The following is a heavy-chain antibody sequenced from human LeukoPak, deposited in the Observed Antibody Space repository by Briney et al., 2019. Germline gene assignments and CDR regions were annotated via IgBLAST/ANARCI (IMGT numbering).Heavy chain of an antibody. CDR3: AVAPDGRVYYNAPDN. CDR2: DNPIFGTA. D-gene: IGHD3-22*01. CDR1: GGTYSSYA. V-gene: IGHV1-69*13. J-gene: IGHJ4*02. Sequence: VTVSCKASGGTYSSYAIDWVRQAPGRGLEWVGWDNPIFGTAIHEQNFQGRVQITADDSTSTAYIEPSSLSSDDPAVDYRAVAPDGRVYYNAPDNCGEGTLVTVSS.